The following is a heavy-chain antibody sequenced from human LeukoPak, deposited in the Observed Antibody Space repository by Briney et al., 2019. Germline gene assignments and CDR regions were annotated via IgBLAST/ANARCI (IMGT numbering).Heavy chain of an antibody. J-gene: IGHJ4*02. D-gene: IGHD2-2*01. CDR2: FDPEDGET. CDR3: ATNYASRTALEY. Sequence: ASVKVSCKVSGYTLTELSMHWARQAPGKGLEWMGGFDPEDGETIYAQKFRGTVTMTEDTSTDTAYMELSSLRSEDTAVYYCATNYASRTALEYWGQGTLVTVSS. V-gene: IGHV1-24*01. CDR1: GYTLTELS.